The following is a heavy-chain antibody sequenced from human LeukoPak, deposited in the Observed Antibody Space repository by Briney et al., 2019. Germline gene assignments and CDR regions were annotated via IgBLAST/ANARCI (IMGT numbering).Heavy chain of an antibody. Sequence: SETLSLTCTVSGGSIRTYYWSWIRQPPGKGLEWIGYIYYTGSTNYNPSLKSRVTISVDTSKNQFSLKLSSVTAADTAVYYCARGSYASGWYDYWGQGTLVTVSS. J-gene: IGHJ4*02. V-gene: IGHV4-59*01. CDR3: ARGSYASGWYDY. CDR1: GGSIRTYY. CDR2: IYYTGST. D-gene: IGHD6-19*01.